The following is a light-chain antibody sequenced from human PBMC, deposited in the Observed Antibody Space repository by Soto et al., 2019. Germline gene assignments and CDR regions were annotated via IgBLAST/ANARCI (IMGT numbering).Light chain of an antibody. Sequence: QSVLTQPPSVSGAPGQRVTLSCTGSSSNIGAGYDVHWYQQLPGTAPKLLISGVPDRFSGSKSGTSASLAITGLQAEDEADYYCQSYDSSLSVVFGGGTQLTVL. CDR3: QSYDSSLSVV. CDR1: SSNIGAGYD. J-gene: IGLJ2*01. V-gene: IGLV1-40*01.